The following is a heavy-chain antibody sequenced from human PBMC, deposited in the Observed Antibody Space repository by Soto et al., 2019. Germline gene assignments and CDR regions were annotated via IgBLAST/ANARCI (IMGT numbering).Heavy chain of an antibody. CDR3: AQSILARPVVGAYEM. Sequence: QITLKESGPTLVKPTQTLTLTCTFSGLSLTTTGVGVGWIRQPPGKALEWLAVIYWNDDKRYSPSLKNRLTIPKHTSKNQVVLTMTNMDTVDTATYYCAQSILARPVVGAYEMWGRGTMVIVSS. V-gene: IGHV2-5*01. CDR1: GLSLTTTGVG. J-gene: IGHJ3*02. D-gene: IGHD6-6*01. CDR2: IYWNDDK.